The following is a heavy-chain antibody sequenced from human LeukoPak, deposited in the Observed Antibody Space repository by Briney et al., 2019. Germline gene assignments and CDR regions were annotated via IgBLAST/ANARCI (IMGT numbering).Heavy chain of an antibody. CDR1: GFTFSSYG. CDR2: ISYDGSNK. V-gene: IGHV3-30*18. Sequence: PGGSLRLSCAASGFTFSSYGMHWVRQAPGKGLEWVAVISYDGSNKYYADSVKGRFTISRDNSKNTLYLQMNSLRAEDTAVYYCAKDVGSGWYYFDYWGQGTLVIVSS. CDR3: AKDVGSGWYYFDY. J-gene: IGHJ4*02. D-gene: IGHD6-19*01.